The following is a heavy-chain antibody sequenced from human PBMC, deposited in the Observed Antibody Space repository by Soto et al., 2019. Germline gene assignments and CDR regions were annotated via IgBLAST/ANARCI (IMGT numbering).Heavy chain of an antibody. J-gene: IGHJ4*02. V-gene: IGHV3-30*18. D-gene: IGHD3-10*01. CDR2: ISYDGSNK. Sequence: QVQLVESGGGVVQPGRSLRLSCAASGFTFSSYGMHWVRQAPGKGLEWVAVISYDGSNKYYADSVKGRFTISRDNSKNTLYLQMNSLRAEDTAVYYCAKDRLGFGEYDYWGQGTLVTVSS. CDR1: GFTFSSYG. CDR3: AKDRLGFGEYDY.